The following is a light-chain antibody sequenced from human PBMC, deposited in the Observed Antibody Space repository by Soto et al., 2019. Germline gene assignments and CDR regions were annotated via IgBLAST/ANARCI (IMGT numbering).Light chain of an antibody. J-gene: IGKJ3*01. CDR1: QSVSDNN. Sequence: EIVLTQSPGTLSLSPGERAILSCRASQSVSDNNLAWYQQKPGQAPRLLMYGAFFRVTGVPDRFSGSASGVDYTLTISRLEPEDFAVYFCQQYGASPTTFGPGTKVDT. V-gene: IGKV3-20*01. CDR3: QQYGASPTT. CDR2: GAF.